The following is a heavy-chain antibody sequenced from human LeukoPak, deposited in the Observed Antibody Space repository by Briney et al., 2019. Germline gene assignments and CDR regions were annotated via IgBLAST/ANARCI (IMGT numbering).Heavy chain of an antibody. V-gene: IGHV3-30*18. CDR1: GFTFSSYG. Sequence: GGSLRLSCAASGFTFSSYGMHWVRQAPGKGLEWVAVISYDGSNKYYADSVKGRFTISRDNSKNTLYLQMNSLRAEDTAVYYCAKGGWSFDYWGQGTLVTVSS. CDR2: ISYDGSNK. J-gene: IGHJ4*02. CDR3: AKGGWSFDY. D-gene: IGHD6-19*01.